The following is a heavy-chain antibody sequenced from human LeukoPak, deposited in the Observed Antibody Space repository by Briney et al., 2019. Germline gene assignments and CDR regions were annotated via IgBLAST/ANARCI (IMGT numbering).Heavy chain of an antibody. J-gene: IGHJ4*02. CDR3: ARDYGGQYGSGVIDY. D-gene: IGHD3-10*01. Sequence: ASVKDSCKASGYTFTDYYMHWVRQAPGQELEWMGWINPNSGGTNYAQKFQGRVTMTRDTSISTAYMELSRLRSDDTAVYYCARDYGGQYGSGVIDYWGQGTLVTISS. CDR1: GYTFTDYY. CDR2: INPNSGGT. V-gene: IGHV1-2*02.